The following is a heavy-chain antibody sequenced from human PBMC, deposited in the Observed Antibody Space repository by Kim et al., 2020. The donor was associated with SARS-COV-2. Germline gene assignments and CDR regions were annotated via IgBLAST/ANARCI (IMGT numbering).Heavy chain of an antibody. J-gene: IGHJ6*02. Sequence: SVKVSCKSSGGTFSSYAISWVRQAPGQGLEWMGRINPILGIANYAQKFQGRVTNTADKSTSTAYMELSSLRSEDTAVYYCARALPCSTWTDYYVMYVWG. D-gene: IGHD6-13*01. CDR2: INPILGIA. CDR1: GGTFSSYA. V-gene: IGHV1-69*04. CDR3: ARALPCSTWTDYYVMYV.